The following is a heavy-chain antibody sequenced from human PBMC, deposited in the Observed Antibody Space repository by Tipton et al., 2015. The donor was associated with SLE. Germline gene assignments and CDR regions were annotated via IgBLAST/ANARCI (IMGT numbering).Heavy chain of an antibody. Sequence: SLRLSCAASGFTFSGYEMNWVRQAPGKGLEWVSYISSSGSTIYYADSVKGRFTISRDNAKNSLYLQMNSLRAEDTAVYYCARDLNWDYYFDYWGQGTLVTVSS. V-gene: IGHV3-48*03. J-gene: IGHJ4*02. D-gene: IGHD7-27*01. CDR3: ARDLNWDYYFDY. CDR2: ISSSGSTI. CDR1: GFTFSGYE.